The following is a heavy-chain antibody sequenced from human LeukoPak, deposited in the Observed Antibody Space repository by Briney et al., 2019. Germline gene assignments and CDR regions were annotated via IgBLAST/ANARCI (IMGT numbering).Heavy chain of an antibody. CDR1: GGSISSSSYY. CDR3: ARDSGGIAVGIGD. Sequence: PSETLSLTCTVSGGSISSSSYYWGWIRQPPGKGLEWIGSIYYSGSTYYNPSLKSRVTISVDTSKNQFSLKLSSVTAADTAVYYCARDSGGIAVGIGDWGQGTLVTVSS. J-gene: IGHJ4*02. CDR2: IYYSGST. D-gene: IGHD6-19*01. V-gene: IGHV4-39*07.